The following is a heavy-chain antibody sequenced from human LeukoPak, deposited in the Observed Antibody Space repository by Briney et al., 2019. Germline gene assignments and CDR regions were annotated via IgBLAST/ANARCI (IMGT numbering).Heavy chain of an antibody. V-gene: IGHV1-46*01. J-gene: IGHJ5*02. Sequence: GASVKVSCKASGYTFTSYYMHWVRQAPGQGLEWMGIINPSGGSTSYAQKFQGRVTMTRDMSTSTVYMELSSLRSEDTAVYYCARDPRRVRGVMGNFQYNWFDPWGQGTLVTVSS. CDR3: ARDPRRVRGVMGNFQYNWFDP. CDR2: INPSGGST. CDR1: GYTFTSYY. D-gene: IGHD3-10*01.